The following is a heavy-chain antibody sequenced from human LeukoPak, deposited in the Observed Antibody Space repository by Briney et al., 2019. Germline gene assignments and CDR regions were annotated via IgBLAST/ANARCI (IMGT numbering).Heavy chain of an antibody. J-gene: IGHJ4*02. D-gene: IGHD6-25*01. CDR2: MSPNSGNT. CDR3: ARGVTAGVDF. V-gene: IGHV1-8*01. Sequence: ASVKLSCKASGYTFTTYDINWVRQATGQGLEWMGWMSPNSGNTDHAQKFQGRVTMTRDTSINTAYMELSSLTSEDTAVYFCARGVTAGVDFWGQGTLVTVSS. CDR1: GYTFTTYD.